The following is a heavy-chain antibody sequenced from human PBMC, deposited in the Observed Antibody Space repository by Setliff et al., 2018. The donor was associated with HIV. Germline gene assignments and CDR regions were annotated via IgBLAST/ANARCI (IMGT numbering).Heavy chain of an antibody. D-gene: IGHD3-22*01. CDR3: AKEHGNYDTSADYSPDAFDI. CDR2: IYHSGST. V-gene: IGHV4-38-2*02. Sequence: PSETLSLTCTVSGYSISNGYYWAWIRQTPGKGPEWIGSIYHSGSTYYNPSLKSRVTISVATSKKQFSLELTSVTAADTAVYYCAKEHGNYDTSADYSPDAFDIWGQGTMVTVSS. CDR1: GYSISNGYY. J-gene: IGHJ3*02.